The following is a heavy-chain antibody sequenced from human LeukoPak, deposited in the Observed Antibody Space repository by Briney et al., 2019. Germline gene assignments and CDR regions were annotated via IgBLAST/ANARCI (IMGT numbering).Heavy chain of an antibody. CDR3: ARSGGRVTNSNRGLLTIFGVATGPDAFDI. CDR1: GGSIRSSYYY. V-gene: IGHV4-39*01. CDR2: IYDSGST. Sequence: TSETLSLTCTVSGGSIRSSYYYWGWIRQPPGKGLEWIGSIYDSGSTYYNPSLKSRVTISVDTSKNQFSLKLNSVTAADTAVYYCARSGGRVTNSNRGLLTIFGVATGPDAFDIWGQGTMVTVSS. J-gene: IGHJ3*02. D-gene: IGHD3-3*01.